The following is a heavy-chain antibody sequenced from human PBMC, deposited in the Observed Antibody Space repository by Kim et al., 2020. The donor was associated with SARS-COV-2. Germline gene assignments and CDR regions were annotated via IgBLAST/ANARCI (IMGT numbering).Heavy chain of an antibody. CDR2: IYWDDEK. D-gene: IGHD6-13*01. Sequence: SGPTLVNPTQTLTLTCTFSGFSLNTPGMAVGWIRQPPGNALEWLSVIYWDDEKRYRPSLRSRLTITKDTSKNQVVLMMTNMDYVDAGTYYCAQTGYSSTWYQGYFASWGQGTLVTVSS. V-gene: IGHV2-5*02. J-gene: IGHJ4*02. CDR1: GFSLNTPGMA. CDR3: AQTGYSSTWYQGYFAS.